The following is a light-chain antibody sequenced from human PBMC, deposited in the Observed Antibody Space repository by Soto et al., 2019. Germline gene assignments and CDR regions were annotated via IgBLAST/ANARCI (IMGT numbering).Light chain of an antibody. CDR1: ESLLHRNGFQY. V-gene: IGKV2-28*01. CDR2: LGS. CDR3: MQGLRPPWT. Sequence: DIVMTQSPLSLPVTPGEPASISCRSSESLLHRNGFQYLNWYLQRPGQSPQLLIYLGSNRASGVPDRFSGSGSGTDFTLKISAVEAEDVGVYYCMQGLRPPWTFGQGTTVEIK. J-gene: IGKJ1*01.